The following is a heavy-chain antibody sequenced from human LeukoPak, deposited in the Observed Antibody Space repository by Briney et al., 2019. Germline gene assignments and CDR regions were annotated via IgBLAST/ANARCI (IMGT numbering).Heavy chain of an antibody. CDR3: ARDGGGQLDPHGGSGYFDY. CDR1: GFTVSSNY. D-gene: IGHD6-6*01. J-gene: IGHJ4*02. V-gene: IGHV3-53*01. Sequence: RTGGSLRLSCAASGFTVSSNYMSWVRQAPGKGLEWVSVIYSGGSTYYADSVKGRFTISRDNSKNTLYLQMNSLRAEDTAVYYCARDGGGQLDPHGGSGYFDYWGQGTLVTVSS. CDR2: IYSGGST.